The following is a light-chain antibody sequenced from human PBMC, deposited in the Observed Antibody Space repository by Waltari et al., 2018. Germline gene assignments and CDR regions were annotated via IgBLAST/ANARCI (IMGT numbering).Light chain of an antibody. CDR2: SSS. J-gene: IGKJ1*01. Sequence: DIQMTQSPSSLSASVGDRVTITCRASQRISSYLNWYQQKPCKAPKLLIYSSSSLQSGVPSRFSGSGSGTDFTLTISSPQPEDFATYYCQQSYSSPRTFGQGTKVEIK. CDR3: QQSYSSPRT. V-gene: IGKV1-39*01. CDR1: QRISSY.